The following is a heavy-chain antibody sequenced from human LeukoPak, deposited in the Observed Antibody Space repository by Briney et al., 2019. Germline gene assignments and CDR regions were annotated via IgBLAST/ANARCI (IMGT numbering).Heavy chain of an antibody. V-gene: IGHV3-30*04. J-gene: IGHJ4*02. Sequence: GGSLRLSCAASGFTFSSYAMHWVRQAPGKGLEWVAVISYDGSNKYYADSVKGRFTISRDNSKNTLYLQMNSLRAEDTAVYYCARDAYGSGSYSCFDYWGQGTLVTVSS. CDR1: GFTFSSYA. CDR2: ISYDGSNK. CDR3: ARDAYGSGSYSCFDY. D-gene: IGHD3-10*01.